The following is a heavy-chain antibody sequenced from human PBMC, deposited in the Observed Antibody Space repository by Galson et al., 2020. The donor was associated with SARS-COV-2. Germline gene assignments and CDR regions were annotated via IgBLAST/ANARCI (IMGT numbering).Heavy chain of an antibody. CDR3: AILAGSSSGADY. V-gene: IGHV3-30*02. CDR1: GFTLSSYG. CDR2: IRNDGSKK. J-gene: IGHJ4*02. Sequence: GESLKTSCPASGFTLSSYGLHWVRQAPGKGLEWVTFIRNDGSKKYYADSVKGRFTISRDDSKNTLYLQMNSLSAEDTAVYYCAILAGSSSGADYWGQGTPVTASS. D-gene: IGHD6-6*01.